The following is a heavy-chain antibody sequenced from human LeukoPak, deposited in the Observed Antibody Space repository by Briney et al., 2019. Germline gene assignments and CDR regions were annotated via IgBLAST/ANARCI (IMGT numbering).Heavy chain of an antibody. J-gene: IGHJ5*02. CDR3: ARGNAMVRGVPIWFDP. V-gene: IGHV3-7*01. Sequence: GGSLRLSCAASGFTFSSYWMNWVRQAPGKGLEWEANIKQDGSEKYSVDSVKGRFTISRDNAKSSLYLQMNSLRAEDTAVYYCARGNAMVRGVPIWFDPWGQGTLVTVSS. CDR1: GFTFSSYW. CDR2: IKQDGSEK. D-gene: IGHD3-10*01.